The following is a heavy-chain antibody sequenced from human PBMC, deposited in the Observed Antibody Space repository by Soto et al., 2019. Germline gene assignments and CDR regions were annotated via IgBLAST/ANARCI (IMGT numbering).Heavy chain of an antibody. J-gene: IGHJ3*02. CDR3: ARDRPRVVVPAAISASDI. V-gene: IGHV1-18*01. CDR1: GYTFTSYG. Sequence: ASVKVSCKASGYTFTSYGISWVRQAPGQGLEWMGWISAYNGNTNYAQKLQGRVTMTTDTSTSTAYMELRSLRSDDTAVYYCARDRPRVVVPAAISASDIWGQGTMVTVSS. CDR2: ISAYNGNT. D-gene: IGHD2-2*02.